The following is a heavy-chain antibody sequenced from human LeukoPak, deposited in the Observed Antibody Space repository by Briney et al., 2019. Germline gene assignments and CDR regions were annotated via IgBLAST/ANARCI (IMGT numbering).Heavy chain of an antibody. Sequence: GASVKLSCKASGGTFSIYAISWVRQAPGQGLEWMGGISPIFGTANYAQKFQGRVTITADESTSTAYMELSSLRSEDTAVYYCASGGIAVAASYYYYGMDVWGKGTTVTVSS. D-gene: IGHD6-19*01. CDR1: GGTFSIYA. CDR2: ISPIFGTA. J-gene: IGHJ6*04. V-gene: IGHV1-69*01. CDR3: ASGGIAVAASYYYYGMDV.